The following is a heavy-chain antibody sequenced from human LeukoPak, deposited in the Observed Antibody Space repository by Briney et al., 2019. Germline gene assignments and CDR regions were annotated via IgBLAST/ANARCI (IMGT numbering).Heavy chain of an antibody. CDR2: IYHSGST. J-gene: IGHJ4*02. D-gene: IGHD5-18*01. CDR3: AREGYSYGLFDY. V-gene: IGHV4-30-2*01. Sequence: PSQTLSLTCAVSGGSISSGGYSWSWIRQPPGKGLEWIGYIYHSGSTYYNPSLKSQVTISVDRSKNQFSLKLSSVTAADTAVYYCAREGYSYGLFDYWGQGTLVTVSS. CDR1: GGSISSGGYS.